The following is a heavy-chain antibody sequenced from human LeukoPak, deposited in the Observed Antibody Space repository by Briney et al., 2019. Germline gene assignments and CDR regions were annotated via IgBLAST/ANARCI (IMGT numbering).Heavy chain of an antibody. V-gene: IGHV4-4*09. CDR1: GDSIRSYY. D-gene: IGHD1-26*01. J-gene: IGHJ4*02. Sequence: SETLFLTCTVSGDSIRSYYRSWIRQPPGKGLEWIGYIYTGGSTNYNPSLKSRVTILVDTSRNQFSLRLSSVTAADTAAYYCARHRFSGRLLFDYWGQGTLVTVSS. CDR2: IYTGGST. CDR3: ARHRFSGRLLFDY.